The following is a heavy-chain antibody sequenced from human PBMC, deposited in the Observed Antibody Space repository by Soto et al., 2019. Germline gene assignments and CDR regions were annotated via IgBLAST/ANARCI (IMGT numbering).Heavy chain of an antibody. J-gene: IGHJ4*02. CDR2: ISGGGGTT. CDR1: GFTFSSYA. V-gene: IGHV3-23*01. CDR3: AKYPEYSAYDGSFFDY. Sequence: AGGSLRLSCAASGFTFSSYAMSWVRQAPGKGLEWVSVISGGGGTTFYTGSVKGRFTISRDNSKSTLFLQMNSLRAEDTAVYYCAKYPEYSAYDGSFFDYWGQGTLVTVSS. D-gene: IGHD5-12*01.